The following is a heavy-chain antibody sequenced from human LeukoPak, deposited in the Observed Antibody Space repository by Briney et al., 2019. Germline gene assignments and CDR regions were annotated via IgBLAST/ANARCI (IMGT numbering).Heavy chain of an antibody. V-gene: IGHV5-51*01. Sequence: GESLKISCKASGYSFTSYWIGWVRQMPGKGLEWMGIIYPGDSDTRYSPSFQGQVTISADKSISTAYLQWSSLKASDTAMYYCARQFCSGGSCYSSFDYWGQGTLVTVSS. CDR1: GYSFTSYW. CDR2: IYPGDSDT. D-gene: IGHD2-15*01. CDR3: ARQFCSGGSCYSSFDY. J-gene: IGHJ4*02.